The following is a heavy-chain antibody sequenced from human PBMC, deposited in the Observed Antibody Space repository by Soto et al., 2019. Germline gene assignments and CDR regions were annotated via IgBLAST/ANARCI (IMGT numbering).Heavy chain of an antibody. CDR1: GYTFTSYG. CDR2: ISAYNGNT. D-gene: IGHD3-3*01. CDR3: ARRITSFGVVPSYFDY. J-gene: IGHJ4*02. V-gene: IGHV1-18*01. Sequence: ASVKVSCKASGYTFTSYGISWVRQAPGQGLEWMGWISAYNGNTNYAQKLQGRVTMTTDTSTSTAYMELRSLRSDDTAVYYCARRITSFGVVPSYFDYWGPGALVTV.